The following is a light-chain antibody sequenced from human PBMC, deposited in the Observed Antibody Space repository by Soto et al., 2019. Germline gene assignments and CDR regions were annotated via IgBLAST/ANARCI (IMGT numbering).Light chain of an antibody. J-gene: IGKJ4*01. Sequence: EIVLTQSPATLSLSPGERATLSCGASQSIDKNYLGWYQQKPGLAPRLLIYDVSNRATGIPDRCSGSGSGTDFTLTITRLEPEDFAVYYCQQDAHSPLTFGGGTKVEIK. CDR1: QSIDKNY. CDR3: QQDAHSPLT. V-gene: IGKV3D-20*01. CDR2: DVS.